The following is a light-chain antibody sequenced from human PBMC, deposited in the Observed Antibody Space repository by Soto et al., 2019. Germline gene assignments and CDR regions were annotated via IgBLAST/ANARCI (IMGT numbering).Light chain of an antibody. Sequence: DVQVTKSPCTLSASVGDRVTITCRASQSISSWLAWYQQKPGNAPTLLIHGASSLQSGVPPRYSGSGYGTDFTLTISSLQPEDFATYYCQQANSFPIPFGQGTRLAIK. J-gene: IGKJ5*01. CDR2: GAS. CDR3: QQANSFPIP. V-gene: IGKV1-12*01. CDR1: QSISSW.